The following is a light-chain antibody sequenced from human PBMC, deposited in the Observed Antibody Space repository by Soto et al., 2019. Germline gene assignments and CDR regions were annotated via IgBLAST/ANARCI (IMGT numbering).Light chain of an antibody. CDR2: DNT. V-gene: IGLV1-40*01. CDR3: QSYDSSLSSYV. Sequence: QAVVTQPPSVSGAPGQRVSISCTGSTSNIGAGYHVHWYQQFPGTAPKLLMYDNTNRPSWVPDRFSGSKSGTSASLAITGLQAEDEADYYCQSYDSSLSSYVFGTGTKLT. J-gene: IGLJ1*01. CDR1: TSNIGAGYH.